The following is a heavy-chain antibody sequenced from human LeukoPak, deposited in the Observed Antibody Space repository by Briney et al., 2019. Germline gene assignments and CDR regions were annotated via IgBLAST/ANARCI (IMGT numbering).Heavy chain of an antibody. CDR1: GFTFSSYA. CDR2: ISYDGSNK. CDR3: ARDRRASIQDP. D-gene: IGHD6-6*01. Sequence: RRSLRLSCAASGFTFSSYAMHWVRQAPGKGLEWVGVISYDGSNKYYADSVKGRFTISRDNSNNTLYLQMNSLRAEDTAVYYCARDRRASIQDPWAQGPLVTVST. J-gene: IGHJ5*02. V-gene: IGHV3-30-3*01.